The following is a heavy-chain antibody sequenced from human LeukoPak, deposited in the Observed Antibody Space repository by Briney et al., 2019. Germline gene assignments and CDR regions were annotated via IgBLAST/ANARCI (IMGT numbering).Heavy chain of an antibody. V-gene: IGHV4-38-2*02. CDR1: GYSISSGYY. Sequence: SETLSLTCTVSGYSISSGYYWGWIRQPPGKGLEWIGYIYYSGSTNYNPSLKSRVTISVDTSKNQFSLKLSSVTAADTAVYYCAREYYDSNKAPAFDIWGQGTMVTVS. D-gene: IGHD3-22*01. CDR3: AREYYDSNKAPAFDI. CDR2: IYYSGST. J-gene: IGHJ3*02.